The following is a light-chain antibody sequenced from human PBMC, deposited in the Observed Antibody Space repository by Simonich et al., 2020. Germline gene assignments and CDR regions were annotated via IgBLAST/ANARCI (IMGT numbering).Light chain of an antibody. J-gene: IGLJ3*02. V-gene: IGLV3-1*01. Sequence: SYELTQPPSVSVSPGQPASITCSGDKWGDKYACWYQQKPGQSPVLVIYQDSKRPSGIPERFSGSSSGTTVTLTISGAQVEDEADYYCYSAADNNLRVFGGGTKLTVL. CDR3: YSAADNNLRV. CDR2: QDS. CDR1: KWGDKY.